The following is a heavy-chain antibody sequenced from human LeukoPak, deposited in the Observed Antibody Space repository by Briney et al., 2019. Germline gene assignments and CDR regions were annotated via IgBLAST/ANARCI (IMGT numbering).Heavy chain of an antibody. CDR1: GYSITSGYY. CDR3: ARAIYCSGGSCLYYFDY. V-gene: IGHV4-38-2*02. D-gene: IGHD2-15*01. Sequence: SETLSLTCTVSGYSITSGYYWGWIRQPPGKGLEWIGRIYHSESTYYNPSLSSRVTISVDTSRNQFSLKLSSVTAADTAMYYCARAIYCSGGSCLYYFDYWGQGTLVTVSS. CDR2: IYHSEST. J-gene: IGHJ4*02.